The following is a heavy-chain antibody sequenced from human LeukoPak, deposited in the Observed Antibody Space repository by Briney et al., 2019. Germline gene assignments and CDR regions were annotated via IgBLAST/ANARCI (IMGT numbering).Heavy chain of an antibody. CDR2: ISGGGGGT. CDR1: GFTFRSYA. CDR3: AKISTPIPAAGATDN. J-gene: IGHJ4*02. D-gene: IGHD6-13*01. Sequence: GGSLRLSCAASGFTFRSYAMSWVRQAPGQGLEWVSSISGGGGGTYYANSVKGRFTISRDNSKSTLYLQMNGLRAEDTAVYYCAKISTPIPAAGATDNWGQGTPVTVSS. V-gene: IGHV3-23*01.